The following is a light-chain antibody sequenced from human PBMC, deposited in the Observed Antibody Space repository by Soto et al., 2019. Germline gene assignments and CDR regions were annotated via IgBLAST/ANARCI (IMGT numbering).Light chain of an antibody. CDR2: AAS. CDR1: QSVSSY. Sequence: EIVMTQSPATLSVSPGERATLSCRASQSVSSYLAWYQQKPGQAPRLLIYAASSRATGIPDRFSGSGSGTDFTLTISSLEPEDFAVYSCHQYGSSPGTFGQGTKVDIK. V-gene: IGKV3-20*01. J-gene: IGKJ1*01. CDR3: HQYGSSPGT.